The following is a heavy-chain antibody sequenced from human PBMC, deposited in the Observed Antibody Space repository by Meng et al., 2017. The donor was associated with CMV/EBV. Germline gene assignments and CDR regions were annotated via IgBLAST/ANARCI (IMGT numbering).Heavy chain of an antibody. D-gene: IGHD2-21*01. J-gene: IGHJ3*02. CDR3: ARVVIRGNAFDI. Sequence: ASVKVSCKASGYTFTSYYMHWVRQAPGQGLEWMGIINPSGGSTSYAQKFQGRVTMTRDTSTSTVYMELSSLRSEDAAVYYCARVVIRGNAFDIWGQGTMVTVSS. CDR1: GYTFTSYY. V-gene: IGHV1-46*01. CDR2: INPSGGST.